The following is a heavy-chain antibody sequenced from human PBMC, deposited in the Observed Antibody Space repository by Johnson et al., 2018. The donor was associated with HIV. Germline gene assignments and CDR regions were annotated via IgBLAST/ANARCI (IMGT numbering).Heavy chain of an antibody. J-gene: IGHJ3*02. CDR1: GFTVSSNY. D-gene: IGHD2-21*02. CDR3: ARKVVTADDAFDI. Sequence: VQLVESGGGLIQSGGSLRLSCAASGFTVSSNYMSWVRQAPGKGLEWVSIIYAGGNISYANSVKGRFTISRDNSKNTLYLQMGSLRAEDMAVYYCARKVVTADDAFDIWGQGTMVTVSS. CDR2: IYAGGNI. V-gene: IGHV3-66*02.